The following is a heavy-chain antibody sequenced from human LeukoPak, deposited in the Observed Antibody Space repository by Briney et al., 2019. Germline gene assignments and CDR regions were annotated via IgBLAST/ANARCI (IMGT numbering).Heavy chain of an antibody. CDR3: TTGIRGD. CDR1: AFAFSNHA. Sequence: PGGSPRLSCTASAFAFSNHAMSWVRQAPGKGLEWVGRIASKTDGGTTGYAAPVKGRFTISRDDSKNTLFLQMNSLKTEDTAVYYCTTGIRGDCGQGTLVTVSS. J-gene: IGHJ4*02. CDR2: IASKTDGGTT. V-gene: IGHV3-15*04.